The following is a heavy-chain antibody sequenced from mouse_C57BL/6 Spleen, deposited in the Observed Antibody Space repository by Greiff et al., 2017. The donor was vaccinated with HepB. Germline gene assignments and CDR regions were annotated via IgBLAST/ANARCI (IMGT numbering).Heavy chain of an antibody. Sequence: DVQLQESGAELVRPGASVKLSCTASGFNIKDDYMHWVKQRPEQGLEWIGWIDPENGDTEYASKFQGKATITADTSSNTAYLQLSSLTSEDTAVYYCTTLYEGGDYWGQGTTLTVSS. CDR3: TTLYEGGDY. J-gene: IGHJ2*01. CDR1: GFNIKDDY. D-gene: IGHD2-12*01. V-gene: IGHV14-4*01. CDR2: IDPENGDT.